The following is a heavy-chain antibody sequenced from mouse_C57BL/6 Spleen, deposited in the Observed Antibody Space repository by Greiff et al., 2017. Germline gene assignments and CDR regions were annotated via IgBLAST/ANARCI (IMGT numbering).Heavy chain of an antibody. Sequence: VQLQQPGAELVKPGASVKMSCKASGYTFTSYWITWVKQRPGQGLEWIGDIYPGSGSTNYNEKFKSKATLTVDTSSSTAYMQLSSLTSEDSAVYDCARRGDYYGSSYGAWFAYWGQGTLVTVSA. D-gene: IGHD1-1*01. J-gene: IGHJ3*01. V-gene: IGHV1-55*01. CDR1: GYTFTSYW. CDR2: IYPGSGST. CDR3: ARRGDYYGSSYGAWFAY.